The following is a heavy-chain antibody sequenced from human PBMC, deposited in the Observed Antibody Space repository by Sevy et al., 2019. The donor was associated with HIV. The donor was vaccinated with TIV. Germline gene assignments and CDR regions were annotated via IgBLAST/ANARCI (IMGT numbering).Heavy chain of an antibody. J-gene: IGHJ6*02. D-gene: IGHD3-9*01. CDR2: ISSSSSTI. Sequence: GGSLRLSCAASGFTFSSYSMNWVRQAPGKGLEWVSYISSSSSTIYYADSVKGRFTISRDNAKNSLYLQMNSLRDEDTAVYYCARALNPYYDILTGYYKGDYGMDVWGQRTTVTVSS. V-gene: IGHV3-48*02. CDR1: GFTFSSYS. CDR3: ARALNPYYDILTGYYKGDYGMDV.